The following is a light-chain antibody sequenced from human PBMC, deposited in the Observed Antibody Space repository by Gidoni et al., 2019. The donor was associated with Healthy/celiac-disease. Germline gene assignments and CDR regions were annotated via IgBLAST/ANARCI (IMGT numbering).Light chain of an antibody. V-gene: IGKV3-11*01. Sequence: EIVLTQSPATLSLSPGERATLSYRASQSVSSYLAWYQQKPGQAPRLLIYDASNRATGIPARFSGSGSWTDFTLTISSLEPEDFAVYYCQQRSNWPPVFTFGPGTKVDIK. CDR1: QSVSSY. CDR3: QQRSNWPPVFT. CDR2: DAS. J-gene: IGKJ3*01.